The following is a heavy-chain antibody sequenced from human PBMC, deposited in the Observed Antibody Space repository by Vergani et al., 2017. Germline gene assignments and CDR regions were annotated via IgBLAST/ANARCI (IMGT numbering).Heavy chain of an antibody. CDR3: AKGVPYVSSGSGYFDL. D-gene: IGHD3-22*01. CDR1: GFTFSSYG. CDR2: IWYDGNNK. Sequence: QVQLVESGGGVVQPGRSLRLSCAASGFTFSSYGMHWVRQAPGKGLEWVAIIWYDGNNKYYADSVKGRFTISRDNSKNTLSLQMNSLRAEDTAVYYCAKGVPYVSSGSGYFDLWGRGTLGTVSS. J-gene: IGHJ2*01. V-gene: IGHV3-33*06.